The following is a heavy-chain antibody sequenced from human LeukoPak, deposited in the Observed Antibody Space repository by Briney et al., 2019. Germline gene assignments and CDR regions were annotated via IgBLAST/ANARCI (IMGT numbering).Heavy chain of an antibody. CDR2: IYSGGST. CDR1: EFSVGSNY. D-gene: IGHD5-12*01. V-gene: IGHV3-66*01. Sequence: GGSLRLSCAASEFSVGSNYMTWVRQAPGKGLEWVSLIYSGGSTYYADSVKGRFTISRDNSKNTPYLQMNSLRAEDTAVYYCARGTSGYHNTGGQGTLVTVSS. CDR3: ARGTSGYHNT. J-gene: IGHJ4*02.